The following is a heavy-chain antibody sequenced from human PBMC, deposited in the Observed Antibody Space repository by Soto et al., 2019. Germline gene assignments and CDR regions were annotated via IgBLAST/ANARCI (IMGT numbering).Heavy chain of an antibody. D-gene: IGHD3-16*01. CDR1: GFTFSDYY. Sequence: QVQLVESGGGLVKPGGSLRLSCVASGFTFSDYYMTWIRQAPGKGLDWVSYITTSGGTIYSADSVKGRFTISRDNAKNSQYMQMSSLSADDTSVYYYGRHHRYGGNAFDIWGQGTRVTVSS. CDR2: ITTSGGTI. CDR3: GRHHRYGGNAFDI. V-gene: IGHV3-11*01. J-gene: IGHJ3*02.